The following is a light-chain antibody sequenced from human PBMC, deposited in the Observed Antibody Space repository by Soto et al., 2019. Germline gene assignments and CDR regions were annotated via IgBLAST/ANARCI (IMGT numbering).Light chain of an antibody. CDR2: GAS. CDR3: QQYGSSLLT. J-gene: IGKJ4*01. CDR1: QSVSSSY. V-gene: IGKV3-20*01. Sequence: EIVLTQSPGTLSVSPGERATLSCRASQSVSSSYLAWYQQKPGQAPRLLIYGASSRATGIPDRFSGSGSGTDFTLTISRLEPEDFAVYYCQQYGSSLLTFGGGTKVDI.